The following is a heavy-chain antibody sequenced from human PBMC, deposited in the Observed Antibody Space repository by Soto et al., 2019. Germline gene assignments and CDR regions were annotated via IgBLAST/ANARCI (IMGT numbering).Heavy chain of an antibody. D-gene: IGHD3-3*01. Sequence: GGSLRLSCAASGFTFSSYSMNWVRQAPGKGLEWVSYISSSSSTIYYADSVKGRFTISGDNAKNSLYLQMNSLRAEDTAVYYCARDTVPENDFWSGYGFSNWFDPWGQGTLVTVSS. J-gene: IGHJ5*02. CDR1: GFTFSSYS. V-gene: IGHV3-48*01. CDR2: ISSSSSTI. CDR3: ARDTVPENDFWSGYGFSNWFDP.